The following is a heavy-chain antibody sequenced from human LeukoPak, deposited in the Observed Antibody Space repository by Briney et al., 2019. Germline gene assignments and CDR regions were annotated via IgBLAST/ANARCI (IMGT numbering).Heavy chain of an antibody. CDR3: AKGFKAAPYYFDY. Sequence: GGSLRLSCAASGFTFSNYAMSWVRQAPGKGLQWVSAISHNGDNTYYADSVKGRFTISRDNSKNTLYLQMNSLRAEDTAVYYCAKGFKAAPYYFDYWGQGTLVTVSS. V-gene: IGHV3-23*01. J-gene: IGHJ4*02. CDR2: ISHNGDNT. D-gene: IGHD2-15*01. CDR1: GFTFSNYA.